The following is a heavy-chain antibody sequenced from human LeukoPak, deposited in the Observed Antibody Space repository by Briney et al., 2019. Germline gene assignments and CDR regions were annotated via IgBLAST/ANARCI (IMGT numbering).Heavy chain of an antibody. D-gene: IGHD1-26*01. J-gene: IGHJ4*02. CDR3: ANSPPMTGSYSY. CDR2: ISSGGDYI. V-gene: IGHV3-21*04. CDR1: GFTFTSYT. Sequence: GRSLRLSCAASGFTFTSYTMNWVRQAPGKGLEWVSSISSGGDYISYADSVKGRFTISRDNAKNSLFLQMNGLRVEDTAVYYCANSPPMTGSYSYWGQGTLVTVSS.